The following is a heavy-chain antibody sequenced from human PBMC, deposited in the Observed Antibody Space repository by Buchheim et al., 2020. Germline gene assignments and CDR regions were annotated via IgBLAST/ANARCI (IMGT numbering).Heavy chain of an antibody. J-gene: IGHJ5*02. Sequence: QVQLQESGPGLVKPSQTLSLTCTVSGGSISSGSYYWSWIRQPAGKGLEWIGRIYTSGSTNYNPSLKSRVTISVDTSKNQFSLKLSSVTAADTAVYYCARGVDTAMDLNWFDPWGQGTL. CDR2: IYTSGST. CDR3: ARGVDTAMDLNWFDP. D-gene: IGHD5-18*01. V-gene: IGHV4-61*02. CDR1: GGSISSGSYY.